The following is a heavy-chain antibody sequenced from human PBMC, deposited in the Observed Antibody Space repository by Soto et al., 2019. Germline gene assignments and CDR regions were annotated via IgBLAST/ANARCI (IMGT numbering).Heavy chain of an antibody. CDR1: GGSISSYY. J-gene: IGHJ4*02. CDR3: ARGGGSPDY. CDR2: IYYSGST. V-gene: IGHV4-59*08. Sequence: QVQLQESGPGLVKPSETLSLTCTVSGGSISSYYWSWIRQPPGKGLEWIGYIYYSGSTNYNPSLKSPVTLPVPTSKTQFPLKLSSVTAEDTGVYYCARGGGSPDYWGQGTLVTVSS. D-gene: IGHD1-26*01.